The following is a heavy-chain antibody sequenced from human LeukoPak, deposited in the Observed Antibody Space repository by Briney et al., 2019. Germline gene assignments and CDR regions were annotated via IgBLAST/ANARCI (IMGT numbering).Heavy chain of an antibody. CDR1: GGSISSYY. CDR3: ARAHPAGGGAFDI. Sequence: SETLSLTCTVSGGSISSYYWSWIRQAPGKGLEWIGYIYYSGSTNYNPSLKSRVTISVDTSKNQFSLKLSSVTAADTAVYYCARAHPAGGGAFDIWGQGTMVTVSS. D-gene: IGHD1-26*01. V-gene: IGHV4-59*01. CDR2: IYYSGST. J-gene: IGHJ3*02.